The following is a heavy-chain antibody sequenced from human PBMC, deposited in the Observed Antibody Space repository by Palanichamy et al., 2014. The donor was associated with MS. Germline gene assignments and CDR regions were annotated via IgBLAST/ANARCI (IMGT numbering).Heavy chain of an antibody. Sequence: QITLKESGPTLVKPTQTLTLTCSFSGFSLSTSSVGVGWIRQPPGEALEWLGLIYWDDDKRYSPSLKSRLTITKDTSKNQVVLTLTNMDPVDTATYYCAHTGGRYYYGSGSYTFWGQGTLVTVSS. CDR3: AHTGGRYYYGSGSYTF. J-gene: IGHJ4*02. CDR1: GFSLSTSSVG. D-gene: IGHD3-10*01. V-gene: IGHV2-5*02. CDR2: IYWDDDK.